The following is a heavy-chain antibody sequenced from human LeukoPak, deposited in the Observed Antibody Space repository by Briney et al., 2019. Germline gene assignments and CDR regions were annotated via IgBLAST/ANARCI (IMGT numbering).Heavy chain of an antibody. CDR1: RGSISFGTYH. J-gene: IGHJ4*02. CDR2: IYYSGST. Sequence: SETLSLTCTVSRGSISFGTYHWGWIRQPPGKGLEWIGSIYYSGSTYYNPSLKSRVTISVDKSKNQFSLKLRSVTAADTAVYYCARDPRIAAASYFDFWGQGTLVTVSS. CDR3: ARDPRIAAASYFDF. V-gene: IGHV4-39*07. D-gene: IGHD6-13*01.